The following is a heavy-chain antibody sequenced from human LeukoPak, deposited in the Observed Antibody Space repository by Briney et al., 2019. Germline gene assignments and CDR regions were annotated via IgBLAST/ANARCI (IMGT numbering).Heavy chain of an antibody. CDR3: ARAPRLVRLLSGAYYYYMDV. V-gene: IGHV1-18*01. D-gene: IGHD3-9*01. J-gene: IGHJ6*03. CDR2: ISAYNGNT. CDR1: GYTFTNYG. Sequence: ASVTVSCKPSGYTFTNYGISWVRQAPGQGLEWMGWISAYNGNTNYAQKLQGRVTITTDTSTSTAYMELRSLRSDDTAVYYCARAPRLVRLLSGAYYYYMDVWGKGTTVTVSS.